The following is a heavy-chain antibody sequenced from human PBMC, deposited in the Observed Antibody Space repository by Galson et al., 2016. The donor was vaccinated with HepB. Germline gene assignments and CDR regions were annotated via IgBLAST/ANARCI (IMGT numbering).Heavy chain of an antibody. D-gene: IGHD3-10*01. CDR3: VSPGDEGQRFGLLGV. CDR2: VSYDGITK. J-gene: IGHJ6*02. V-gene: IGHV3-30-3*01. CDR1: GLTFNTDA. Sequence: SLRLSCAASGLTFNTDAMHWVRQAPGRGLEWVAVVSYDGITKYYADSVNGRFTISRDNSKNTLYLQMNRLSAEDTAVYYCVSPGDEGQRFGLLGVWGQGTTVTVSS.